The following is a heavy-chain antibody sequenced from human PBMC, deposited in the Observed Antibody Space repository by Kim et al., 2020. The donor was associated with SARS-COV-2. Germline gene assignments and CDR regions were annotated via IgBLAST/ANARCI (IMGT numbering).Heavy chain of an antibody. CDR3: AREAGSGWPEYYFDY. Sequence: GGSLRLSCAASGFTFSSYSMNWVRQAPGKGLEWVSSISSSSSYIYYADSVKGRFTISRDNAKNSLYLQMNSLRAEDTAVYYCAREAGSGWPEYYFDYWGQGTLVTVSS. J-gene: IGHJ4*02. V-gene: IGHV3-21*01. D-gene: IGHD3-10*01. CDR1: GFTFSSYS. CDR2: ISSSSSYI.